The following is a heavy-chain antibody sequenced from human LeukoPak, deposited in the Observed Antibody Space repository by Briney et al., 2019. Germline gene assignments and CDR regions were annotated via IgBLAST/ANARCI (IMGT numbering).Heavy chain of an antibody. CDR3: ARAGRGIAARREGYYYYYYMDV. Sequence: TGGSLRLSCAASGFTFSSYWRSWVRQAPGKGLEWVANIKQDGSEKYYVDSVKGRFTISRDNAKNSLYLQMNSLRAEDTAVYYCARAGRGIAARREGYYYYYYMDVWGKGTTVTVSS. V-gene: IGHV3-7*01. D-gene: IGHD6-6*01. CDR2: IKQDGSEK. CDR1: GFTFSSYW. J-gene: IGHJ6*03.